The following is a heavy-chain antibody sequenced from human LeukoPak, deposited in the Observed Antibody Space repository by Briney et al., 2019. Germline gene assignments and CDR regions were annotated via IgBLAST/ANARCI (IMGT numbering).Heavy chain of an antibody. J-gene: IGHJ6*03. CDR2: MNPNSGNT. D-gene: IGHD6-13*01. Sequence: ASVKVSCKASGYTFTSYDINWVRPATGQGVEWMGWMNPNSGNTGYAQKFQGRVTMTRNTSISTAYMELSSLRSEDTAVYYCARNRYSSSWYYYYYYYMDVWGKGTTVTVSS. CDR1: GYTFTSYD. CDR3: ARNRYSSSWYYYYYYYMDV. V-gene: IGHV1-8*01.